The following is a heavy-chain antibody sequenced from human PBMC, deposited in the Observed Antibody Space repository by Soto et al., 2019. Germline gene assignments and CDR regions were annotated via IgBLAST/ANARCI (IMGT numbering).Heavy chain of an antibody. D-gene: IGHD4-17*01. CDR3: ARNGRVRDYGDYAAFDI. J-gene: IGHJ3*02. CDR1: GFTFSSYS. Sequence: GGSLRLSCAASGFTFSSYSMNWVRQAPGKGLEWVSSISSSSSYIYYADSVKGGFTISRDNAKNLLYLQMNSLRAEDTAVYYCARNGRVRDYGDYAAFDIWGQGKMVTVSS. V-gene: IGHV3-21*01. CDR2: ISSSSSYI.